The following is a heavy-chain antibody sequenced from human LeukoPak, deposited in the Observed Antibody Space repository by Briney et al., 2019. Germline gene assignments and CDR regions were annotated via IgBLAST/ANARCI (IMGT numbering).Heavy chain of an antibody. CDR2: IDYRGST. V-gene: IGHV4-59*08. Sequence: SETLSLTCAVSGDSISSYFWTWIRQPPGKGLEWIGFIDYRGSTKYNPSLKSRVTISIDTSKNQFSLKLSSVTAADTAVYYCARPAYGGNSGRFDYWGQGTLVTVSS. CDR3: ARPAYGGNSGRFDY. J-gene: IGHJ4*02. D-gene: IGHD4-23*01. CDR1: GDSISSYF.